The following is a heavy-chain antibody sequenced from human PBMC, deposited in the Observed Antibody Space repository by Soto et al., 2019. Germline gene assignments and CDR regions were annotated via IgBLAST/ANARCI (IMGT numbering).Heavy chain of an antibody. J-gene: IGHJ4*02. CDR1: GFSVRTNS. CDR2: FERGGSI. Sequence: EVQVVETGGGLIQPGGSLRLSCAASGFSVRTNSMSWVRQAPGKGLEWVSVFERGGSIYYADSVKGRFIISRDYAKITVYLQMNSLRAEATAVYYCARAGVTPDFFDFWGQGTLVTVSS. CDR3: ARAGVTPDFFDF. V-gene: IGHV3-53*02. D-gene: IGHD2-21*02.